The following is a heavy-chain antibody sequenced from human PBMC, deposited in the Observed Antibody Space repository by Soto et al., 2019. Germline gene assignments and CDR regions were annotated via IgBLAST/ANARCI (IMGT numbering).Heavy chain of an antibody. V-gene: IGHV3-23*01. J-gene: IGHJ4*02. CDR1: GSTFNRYD. CDR3: ARPDSGWYGVY. Sequence: GGSLRLSCAASGSTFNRYDMSWVRQAPGKGLEWVSAISASGGSTYYADSVKGRFTISRDNSKNTLYLQMNSLRAEDTAVYYCARPDSGWYGVYWGQGTLVTVSS. D-gene: IGHD6-19*01. CDR2: ISASGGST.